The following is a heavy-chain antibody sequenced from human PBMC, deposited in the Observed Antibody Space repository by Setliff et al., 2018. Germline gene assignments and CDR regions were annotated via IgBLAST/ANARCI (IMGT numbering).Heavy chain of an antibody. D-gene: IGHD3-16*01. Sequence: ETLSLTCAVYGGSFSGYYWSWIRQPPGKGLEWIGEINHSGSTNYNPSLKTRVTMSVDTSKNQFSLKLSSVTAADTAVYYCASLGIRDWYFDLWGRGTLVTVSS. CDR3: ASLGIRDWYFDL. V-gene: IGHV4-34*01. CDR1: GGSFSGYY. J-gene: IGHJ2*01. CDR2: INHSGST.